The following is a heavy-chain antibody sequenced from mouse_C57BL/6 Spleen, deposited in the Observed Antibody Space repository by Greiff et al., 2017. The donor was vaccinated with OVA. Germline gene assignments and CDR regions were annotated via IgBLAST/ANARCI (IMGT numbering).Heavy chain of an antibody. V-gene: IGHV5-9*01. D-gene: IGHD3-3*01. CDR2: ISGGGGNT. CDR3: ARQEGDEGFAY. J-gene: IGHJ3*01. Sequence: EVQGVESGGGLVKPGGSLKLSCAASGFTFSSYTMSWVRQTPEKRLEWVATISGGGGNTYYPDSVKGRFTISRDNAKNTLYLQMSSLRYEDTALYYCARQEGDEGFAYWGQGTLVTVSA. CDR1: GFTFSSYT.